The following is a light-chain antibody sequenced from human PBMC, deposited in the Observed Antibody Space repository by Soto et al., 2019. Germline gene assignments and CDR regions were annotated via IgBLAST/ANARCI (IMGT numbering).Light chain of an antibody. CDR1: QIGSPSY. Sequence: EIVMTQSPATLSVSPGERATLSCRASQIGSPSYLAWYQQRPGQPPKLLIYGVSTRANGVPDRFSGAGSVTDFTLTISSLQSEDFAVYYCQQYNNWPPWTFGQGTKVDI. CDR2: GVS. V-gene: IGKV3D-15*01. CDR3: QQYNNWPPWT. J-gene: IGKJ1*01.